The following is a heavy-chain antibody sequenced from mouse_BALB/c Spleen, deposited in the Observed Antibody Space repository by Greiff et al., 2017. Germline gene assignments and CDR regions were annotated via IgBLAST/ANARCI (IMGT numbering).Heavy chain of an antibody. J-gene: IGHJ2*01. D-gene: IGHD1-2*01. V-gene: IGHV5-17*02. CDR2: ISSGSSTI. CDR1: GFTFSSFG. CDR3: AGGKLRLYFDY. Sequence: EVQGVESGGGLVQPGGSRKLSCAASGFTFSSFGMHWVRQAPEKGLEWVAYISSGSSTIYYADTVKGRFTISRDNPKNTLFLQMTSLRSEDTAMYYCAGGKLRLYFDYWGQGTTLTVSS.